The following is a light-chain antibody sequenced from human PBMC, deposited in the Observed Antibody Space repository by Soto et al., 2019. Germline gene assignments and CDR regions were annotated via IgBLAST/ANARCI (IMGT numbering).Light chain of an antibody. CDR2: EVS. CDR1: SSDVGGYHS. CDR3: SSYAGSDNLGV. V-gene: IGLV2-8*01. Sequence: QSVLTQPPSASGSPGQSVTISCTGTSSDVGGYHSVSWYQQHPGKAPKLMIYEVSKRPSGVPDRFSGSKSGNTAALTVSGLQADDEADYYCSSYAGSDNLGVFGTGTKLTVL. J-gene: IGLJ1*01.